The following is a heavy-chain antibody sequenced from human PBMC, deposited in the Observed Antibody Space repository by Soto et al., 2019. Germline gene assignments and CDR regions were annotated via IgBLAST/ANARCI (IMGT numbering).Heavy chain of an antibody. J-gene: IGHJ6*02. V-gene: IGHV1-2*04. CDR1: GYTFTSYD. CDR3: ARVPIVGVDYYYGMDV. D-gene: IGHD1-26*01. CDR2: INPNSGGT. Sequence: ASVKVSCKASGYTFTSYDINWVRQATGQGLEWMGWINPNSGGTNYAQKFQGWVTMTRDTSISTAYMELSRLRSDDTAVYYCARVPIVGVDYYYGMDVWGQGTTVTVSS.